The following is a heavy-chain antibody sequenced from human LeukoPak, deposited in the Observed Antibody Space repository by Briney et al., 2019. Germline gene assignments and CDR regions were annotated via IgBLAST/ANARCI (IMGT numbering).Heavy chain of an antibody. V-gene: IGHV4-38-2*01. D-gene: IGHD3-10*01. Sequence: SETLSLTCGVSGYSIRRGYYWAWIRQPPGKGLKWIGTIYHIGSTYYTPSLGSRVTISVDTSKNEFSLNLKSVTAADTAVYYCARAGWIITSGIDYWGQGALVTVSS. CDR2: IYHIGST. J-gene: IGHJ4*02. CDR1: GYSIRRGYY. CDR3: ARAGWIITSGIDY.